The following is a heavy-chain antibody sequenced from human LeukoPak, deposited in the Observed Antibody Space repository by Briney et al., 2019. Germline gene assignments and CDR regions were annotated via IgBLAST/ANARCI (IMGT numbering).Heavy chain of an antibody. CDR2: IYYSGST. J-gene: IGHJ4*02. Sequence: PSETLSLTCTVSGGSISSSSYYWGWICQPPGKGLEWIGSIYYSGSTYYNPSLKSRVTISVDTSKNQFSLKLSSVTAADTAVYYCARSSSGWNFDYWGQGTLVTVSS. CDR1: GGSISSSSYY. D-gene: IGHD6-19*01. CDR3: ARSSSGWNFDY. V-gene: IGHV4-39*01.